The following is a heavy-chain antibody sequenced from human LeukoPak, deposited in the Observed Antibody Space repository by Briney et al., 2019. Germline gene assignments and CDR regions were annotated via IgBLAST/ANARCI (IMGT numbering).Heavy chain of an antibody. V-gene: IGHV3-21*01. CDR3: AKDHGQVSFGDLSAFDF. D-gene: IGHD3-10*01. Sequence: PGGSLRLSCAASGFTFSSYSMNWVRQAPGKGLEWVSSISSSSSYIYYSDSVKGRFTISRSNSKNTLYLQMNTLRDEDTASYYCAKDHGQVSFGDLSAFDFWGQGSLVTVCS. J-gene: IGHJ4*02. CDR2: ISSSSSYI. CDR1: GFTFSSYS.